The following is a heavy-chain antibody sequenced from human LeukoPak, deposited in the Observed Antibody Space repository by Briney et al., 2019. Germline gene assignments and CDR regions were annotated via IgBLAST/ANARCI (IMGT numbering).Heavy chain of an antibody. CDR2: IIPIFCIA. J-gene: IGHJ6*02. D-gene: IGHD3-3*01. CDR3: ARDPVLRFLEWLLHRRGDYYYGMDV. Sequence: SVKVSCKASVGTFSSYAISWVRQAPGQGLEWMGRIIPIFCIANYAQKFQGRVTITAGKSTSTAYMELSSLRSEDTAVYYCARDPVLRFLEWLLHRRGDYYYGMDVWGQGTTVTVSS. CDR1: VGTFSSYA. V-gene: IGHV1-69*04.